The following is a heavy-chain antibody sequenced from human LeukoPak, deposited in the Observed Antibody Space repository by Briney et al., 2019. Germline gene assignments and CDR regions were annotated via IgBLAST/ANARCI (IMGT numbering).Heavy chain of an antibody. D-gene: IGHD6-13*01. CDR3: ARDPRTGYSSRDDAFDI. CDR1: GGTFSSYA. Sequence: GASVKVSCKASGGTFSSYAISWVRQAPGQGLEWMGGIIPIFGTANYAQKFQGRVTITADESTSTAYMELSSLRSEDTAVYYCARDPRTGYSSRDDAFDIWGQGTMVTVSS. CDR2: IIPIFGTA. J-gene: IGHJ3*02. V-gene: IGHV1-69*13.